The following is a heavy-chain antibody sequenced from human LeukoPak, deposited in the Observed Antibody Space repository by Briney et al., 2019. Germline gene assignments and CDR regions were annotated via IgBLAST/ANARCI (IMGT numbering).Heavy chain of an antibody. V-gene: IGHV1-18*01. CDR3: AKTTVTSEDYYYYYMDV. CDR2: IITYNGNT. CDR1: GFTFTSYG. Sequence: ASVKVSCKASGFTFTSYGIGWVRQAPGQGLEWMGLIITYNGNTKYAQNLQGRVTMTTDTSTNIAYMEVRSLRSDDTAVYYCAKTTVTSEDYYYYYMDVWGKGTTVTVSS. J-gene: IGHJ6*03. D-gene: IGHD4-17*01.